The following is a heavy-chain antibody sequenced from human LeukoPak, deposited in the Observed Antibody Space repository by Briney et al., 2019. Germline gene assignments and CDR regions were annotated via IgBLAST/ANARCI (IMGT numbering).Heavy chain of an antibody. V-gene: IGHV2-5*02. CDR1: GFSLSTSGVG. D-gene: IGHD3-22*01. Sequence: SGPTLVNPTQTLTLTRTFSGFSLSTSGVGVGWIRQPPGKALEWLALIYWDDDKRYSPSLKSRLTITKDTSKNQVVLTMTNMDPVDTATYYCAHLHSSGYRNDAFDIWGQGTMVTVSS. CDR3: AHLHSSGYRNDAFDI. CDR2: IYWDDDK. J-gene: IGHJ3*02.